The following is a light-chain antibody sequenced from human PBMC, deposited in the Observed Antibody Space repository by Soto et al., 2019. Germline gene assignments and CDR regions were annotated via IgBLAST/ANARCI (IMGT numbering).Light chain of an antibody. V-gene: IGKV1-17*01. Sequence: QMTQSPSSLSASVGEKIIITCRASRDVGSDVSWYQQKPGQAPKLLIYAASNLYTGVPSRFSGSGSGTEFTLTINSLQPDDFATYYCQQYDTYYTFGQGTKVDIK. CDR1: RDVGSD. CDR2: AAS. CDR3: QQYDTYYT. J-gene: IGKJ2*01.